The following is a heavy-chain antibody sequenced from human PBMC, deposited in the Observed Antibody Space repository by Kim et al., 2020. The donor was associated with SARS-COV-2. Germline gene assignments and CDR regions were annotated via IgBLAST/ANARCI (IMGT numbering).Heavy chain of an antibody. J-gene: IGHJ6*02. CDR3: ARSWFEFSGMDV. V-gene: IGHV3-23*01. CDR2: ISGSGDRT. Sequence: GGSLRLSCEVSGFTFSSFAMTWVRQAPGKGLEWVSSISGSGDRTFYADSVKGRVTISRDNSKNKLYLQMKSLRAEDTALYYCARSWFEFSGMDVWGQGTTVSVSS. D-gene: IGHD3-10*01. CDR1: GFTFSSFA.